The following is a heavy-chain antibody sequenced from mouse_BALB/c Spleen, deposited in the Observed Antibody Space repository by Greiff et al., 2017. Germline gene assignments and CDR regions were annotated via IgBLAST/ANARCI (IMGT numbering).Heavy chain of an antibody. J-gene: IGHJ1*01. V-gene: IGHV1S135*01. D-gene: IGHD2-14*01. CDR3: ARSNRYWYFDV. Sequence: SYNQKFKGKATLTVDKSSSTAYMHLNSLTSEDSAVYYCARSNRYWYFDVWGAGTTVTVSS.